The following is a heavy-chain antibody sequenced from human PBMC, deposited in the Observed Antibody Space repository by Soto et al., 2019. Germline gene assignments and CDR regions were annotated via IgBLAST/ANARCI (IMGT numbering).Heavy chain of an antibody. J-gene: IGHJ4*02. CDR2: ISGTGGSA. CDR1: GFTFSRYG. V-gene: IGHV3-23*01. Sequence: EVRLLESGGDLVQPGGSLRLSCAASGFTFSRYGMSWVRQAPGKGLEWVSGISGTGGSAYYADSVKGRFTISRDNSKNTLFLQMDSLRAEDAAVYYCARESDCSGGSCPYSFDYWGQGTLVTVSS. CDR3: ARESDCSGGSCPYSFDY. D-gene: IGHD2-15*01.